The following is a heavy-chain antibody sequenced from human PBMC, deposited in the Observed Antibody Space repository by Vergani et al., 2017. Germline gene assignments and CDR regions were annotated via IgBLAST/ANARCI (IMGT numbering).Heavy chain of an antibody. D-gene: IGHD2-21*01. Sequence: QVQLQQWGAGLLKPSETLSLTCAVYGGSFSGYYWSWIRQPPGKGLEWIGEINHSGSTNYNPSLKSRVTISVDTSKNQFSLKLSSVTAADTAVYYCARFLFEVLRGGAACWFDPWGQGTLVTVSS. V-gene: IGHV4-34*01. J-gene: IGHJ5*02. CDR2: INHSGST. CDR3: ARFLFEVLRGGAACWFDP. CDR1: GGSFSGYY.